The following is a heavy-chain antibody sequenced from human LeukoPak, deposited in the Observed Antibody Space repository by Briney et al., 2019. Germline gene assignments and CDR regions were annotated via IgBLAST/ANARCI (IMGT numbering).Heavy chain of an antibody. D-gene: IGHD1-26*01. Sequence: SETLSLTCTVSGGSISSSSYYWGWIRQPPGKGLEWIGSIYYSGSTYYNPSLKSRVTISVDTSKNQFSLKLSSATAADTAVYYCARVRYSGSYPYYYYYGMDVWGQGTTVTVSS. V-gene: IGHV4-39*07. J-gene: IGHJ6*02. CDR1: GGSISSSSYY. CDR2: IYYSGST. CDR3: ARVRYSGSYPYYYYYGMDV.